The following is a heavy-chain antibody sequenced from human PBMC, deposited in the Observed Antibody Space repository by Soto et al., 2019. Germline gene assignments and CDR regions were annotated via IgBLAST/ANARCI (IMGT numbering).Heavy chain of an antibody. CDR2: MNPNSGNT. V-gene: IGHV1-8*01. J-gene: IGHJ6*03. D-gene: IGHD5-12*01. Sequence: ASVKVSCKASGYTFTSYDINWVRQATGQGLEWMGWMNPNSGNTGYAQKFQGRVTMTRNTSISTAYMELSSLRSEDTAVYYCARGGVVATIGHDDYYYYYYMDVWGKGTTVTVSS. CDR3: ARGGVVATIGHDDYYYYYYMDV. CDR1: GYTFTSYD.